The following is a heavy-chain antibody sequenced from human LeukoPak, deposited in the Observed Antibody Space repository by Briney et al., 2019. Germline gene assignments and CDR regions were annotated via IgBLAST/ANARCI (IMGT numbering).Heavy chain of an antibody. CDR3: ARTDHYHYYCIDV. CDR1: GVTFSGNY. J-gene: IGHJ6*03. V-gene: IGHV3-66*02. Sequence: GGSLRLSCAASGVTFSGNYMTWVRQAPGRGLEWLSVIYSGGTTYYADSVKGRFTISRDNSRDTLYLQMNSLSAEDTAVYYCARTDHYHYYCIDVWGKGTSVTVSS. CDR2: IYSGGTT.